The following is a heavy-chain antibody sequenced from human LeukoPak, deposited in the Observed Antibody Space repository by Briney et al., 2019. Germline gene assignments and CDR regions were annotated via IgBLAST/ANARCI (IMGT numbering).Heavy chain of an antibody. D-gene: IGHD3-22*01. V-gene: IGHV4-34*01. CDR1: GGSFSGYY. CDR2: INHSGST. CDR3: ARSYDSSGYHESLDY. J-gene: IGHJ4*02. Sequence: PSETLSLTCAVYGGSFSGYYWSWIRQPPGKGLEWIGEINHSGSTNYNPSLKSRVTISVDTSKNQFSLKLSSVTAADTAVYYCARSYDSSGYHESLDYWGQGTLVTVSS.